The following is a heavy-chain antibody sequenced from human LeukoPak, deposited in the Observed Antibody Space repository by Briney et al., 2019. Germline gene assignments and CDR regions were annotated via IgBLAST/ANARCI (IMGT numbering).Heavy chain of an antibody. J-gene: IGHJ4*02. V-gene: IGHV3-21*01. CDR1: GFTFSSYS. Sequence: GGSLRLSCAASGFTFSSYSMNWVRQAPGKWLEWVSSISSSSSYIYYADSVKGRFTISRDNAKNSLYLQMNSLRAEDTAVYYCARDGSSGWYYYFDYWGQGTLVTVSS. CDR3: ARDGSSGWYYYFDY. D-gene: IGHD6-19*01. CDR2: ISSSSSYI.